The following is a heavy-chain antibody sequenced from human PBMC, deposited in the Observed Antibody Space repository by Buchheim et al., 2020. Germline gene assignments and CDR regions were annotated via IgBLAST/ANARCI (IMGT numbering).Heavy chain of an antibody. CDR1: GFTFTSYL. V-gene: IGHV3-23*01. J-gene: IGHJ4*02. CDR3: AKVGSSAYFFES. CDR2: INGRGDNT. Sequence: EVGLLESGGSLAQPGGSLILSCAASGFTFTSYLMMWVRQGPGKGLECVSTINGRGDNTYYADSVKGRFIISRDTSRNTIYLRMDSRRVEDTAIYYCAKVGSSAYFFESWGRGTL.